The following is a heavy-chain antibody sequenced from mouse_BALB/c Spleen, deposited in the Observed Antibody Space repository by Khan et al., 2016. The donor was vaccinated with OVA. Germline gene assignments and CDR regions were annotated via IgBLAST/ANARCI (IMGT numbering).Heavy chain of an antibody. D-gene: IGHD3-1*01. CDR2: IRNKSNNYAT. J-gene: IGHJ2*01. CDR3: VRSSGYYFDY. V-gene: IGHV10-1*02. Sequence: EVKLLESGGGLVQPKGSLKLACAASGFTFNTYAMNWVRQAPGKGLEWVARIRNKSNNYATYYADSVKDSFTTSRDDSQTMLYLQMSKLTTENTAMYYCVRSSGYYFDYWGQGTTLTVSS. CDR1: GFTFNTYA.